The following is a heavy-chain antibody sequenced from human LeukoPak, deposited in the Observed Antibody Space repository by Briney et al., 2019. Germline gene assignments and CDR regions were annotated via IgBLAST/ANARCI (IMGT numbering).Heavy chain of an antibody. CDR2: IYYSGST. V-gene: IGHV4-39*07. CDR3: ARDGNFLVEGYYYYYYMDV. D-gene: IGHD2-2*01. Sequence: SETLSLTCTVSGGSISSSSYYWGWIRQPPGKGLEWIGSIYYSGSTYYNPSLKSRVTISVDTSKNQFSLKLSSVTAADTAVYYCARDGNFLVEGYYYYYYMDVWGKGTTVTVSS. CDR1: GGSISSSSYY. J-gene: IGHJ6*03.